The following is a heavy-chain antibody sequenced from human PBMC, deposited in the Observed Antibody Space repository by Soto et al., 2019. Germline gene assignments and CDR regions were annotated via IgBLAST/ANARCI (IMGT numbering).Heavy chain of an antibody. D-gene: IGHD6-19*01. CDR3: ARDPVAGTYFDY. V-gene: IGHV1-18*01. Sequence: QVKLVQSGAEVKKPGASVKVSGKASGYTFISYGISWVRQAPGQGLEWMGWINAFNGNTNYAQKLQGRVTMTRGTSTSTAYMELRSLRSDDTAVYYCARDPVAGTYFDYWGQGTLVTVSS. CDR1: GYTFISYG. J-gene: IGHJ4*02. CDR2: INAFNGNT.